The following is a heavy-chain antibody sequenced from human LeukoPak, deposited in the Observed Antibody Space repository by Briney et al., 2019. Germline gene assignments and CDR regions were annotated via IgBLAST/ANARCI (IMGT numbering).Heavy chain of an antibody. Sequence: SETLSLTCTVSGGSISSYSWSWIRQPPGKGLEWIGYIYYSGSTNYNPSLKSRVTISVDTSKNQFSLKLSSVTAADTAVYYCASRGNAFDIWGQGTMVTVSS. CDR3: ASRGNAFDI. D-gene: IGHD3-10*01. V-gene: IGHV4-59*01. J-gene: IGHJ3*02. CDR2: IYYSGST. CDR1: GGSISSYS.